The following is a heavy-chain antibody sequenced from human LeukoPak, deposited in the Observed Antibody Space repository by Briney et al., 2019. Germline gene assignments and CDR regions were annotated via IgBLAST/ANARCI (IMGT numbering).Heavy chain of an antibody. D-gene: IGHD3-9*01. CDR2: INPNSGGT. CDR3: ARDYDILTGYYKVPIEDAFDI. Sequence: GASVKVSCKVSRYTFTGYYMHWVRQAPGQGLEWMGRINPNSGGTNYAQKFQGRVTMTRDTPISTAYMELSRLRSDDTAVYYCARDYDILTGYYKVPIEDAFDIWGQGTMVTVSS. V-gene: IGHV1-2*06. CDR1: RYTFTGYY. J-gene: IGHJ3*02.